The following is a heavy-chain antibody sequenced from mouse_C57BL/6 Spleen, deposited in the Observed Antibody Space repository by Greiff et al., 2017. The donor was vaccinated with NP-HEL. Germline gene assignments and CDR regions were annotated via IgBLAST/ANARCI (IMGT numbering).Heavy chain of an antibody. Sequence: QVQLQQSGPELVKPGASVKLSCKASGYTFTSYDINWVKQRPGQGLEWIGWIYPRDGSTKYNEKFKGKAPFTVDTSSSTAYMELHSLTSEDSAVFFCARGGCYYGNEKCAHRGAETLVTVSA. J-gene: IGHJ3*01. CDR1: GYTFTSYD. CDR2: IYPRDGST. V-gene: IGHV1-85*01. CDR3: ARGGCYYGNEKCAH. D-gene: IGHD2-1*01.